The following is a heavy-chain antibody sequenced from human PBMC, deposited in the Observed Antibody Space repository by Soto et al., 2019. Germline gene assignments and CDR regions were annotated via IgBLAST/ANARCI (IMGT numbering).Heavy chain of an antibody. CDR3: TTDRHEDIVATAPMNYYGMDV. CDR1: GFTFSNAW. CDR2: VKSKTDGGTT. Sequence: EVQLVESGGGLVKPGGSLRLSCAASGFTFSNAWMNWVRQAPGKGLEWVGRVKSKTDGGTTDYAAPGKGRFTISRDDSKNTLYLQMNSLKTEDTAVYYCTTDRHEDIVATAPMNYYGMDVWGQGTTVTVSS. V-gene: IGHV3-15*07. J-gene: IGHJ6*02. D-gene: IGHD5-12*01.